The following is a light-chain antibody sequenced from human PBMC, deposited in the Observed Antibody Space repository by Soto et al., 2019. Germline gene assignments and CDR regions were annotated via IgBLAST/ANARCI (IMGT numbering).Light chain of an antibody. CDR2: DAS. J-gene: IGKJ4*01. V-gene: IGKV3-11*01. Sequence: EIVLTQSPATLSLSPGERATLSCRASQSVSSYLAWYQQKPGQAPRLLIYDASNRATGIPARFSGSGSGTDFTLTISRLEPEDFAVYYCQKYNIWPPLTFGGGTKVDIK. CDR3: QKYNIWPPLT. CDR1: QSVSSY.